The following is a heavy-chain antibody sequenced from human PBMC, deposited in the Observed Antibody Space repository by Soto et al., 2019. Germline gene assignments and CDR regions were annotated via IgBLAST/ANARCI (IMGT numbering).Heavy chain of an antibody. J-gene: IGHJ4*02. V-gene: IGHV3-66*01. D-gene: IGHD1-1*01. CDR2: IYINSGT. CDR3: VRVTTIHLFDS. Sequence: PGGSLSLSCAPSGLTVSRNYMSWVRPAPGKGLEWVSVIYINSGTNYLDSVKGRFTISRDNSKNMLFLEMNSLTAEDTALYYCVRVTTIHLFDSWGQGTLVTVSS. CDR1: GLTVSRNY.